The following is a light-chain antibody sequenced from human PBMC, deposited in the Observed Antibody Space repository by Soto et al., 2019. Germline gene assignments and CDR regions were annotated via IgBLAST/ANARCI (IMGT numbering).Light chain of an antibody. CDR2: GAS. Sequence: DIHLTQSPPTLSASVGDRVTITCRASQSVGIWLAWYQHKPGKAPKVFVYGASSLETGVPSRFGGSGSATEFTLVINGLQADDSATYYCQQYFAYPLTFGQGTKVEVK. CDR1: QSVGIW. V-gene: IGKV1-5*01. J-gene: IGKJ1*01. CDR3: QQYFAYPLT.